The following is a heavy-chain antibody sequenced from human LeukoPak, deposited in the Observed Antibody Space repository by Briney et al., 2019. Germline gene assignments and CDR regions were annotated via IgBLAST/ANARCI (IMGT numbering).Heavy chain of an antibody. CDR3: ARDRSYYDSSGYSD. V-gene: IGHV3-43D*03. D-gene: IGHD3-22*01. CDR1: GFTFADYA. Sequence: PGGSLRLSCAASGFTFADYAMHWVRQAPGKGLEWVSLISWDGGSTYYADSVKGRFTISRDNSKNSLYLQMNSLRAEDTAVYYCARDRSYYDSSGYSDWGQGTLVTVSS. J-gene: IGHJ4*02. CDR2: ISWDGGST.